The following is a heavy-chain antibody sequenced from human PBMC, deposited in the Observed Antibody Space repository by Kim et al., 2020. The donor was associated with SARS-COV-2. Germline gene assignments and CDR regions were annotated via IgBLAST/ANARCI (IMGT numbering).Heavy chain of an antibody. Sequence: GGSLRLSCAASGFTFSSYGMHWVRQAPGKGLEWVAVISYDGSNKYYADSVKGRFTISRDNSKNTLYLQMNSLRAEDTAVYYCAKVSGDGYNPYYYYYYMCGWGRGGTLADSS. D-gene: IGHD5-12*01. J-gene: IGHJ6*03. CDR2: ISYDGSNK. CDR3: AKVSGDGYNPYYYYYYMCG. V-gene: IGHV3-30*18. CDR1: GFTFSSYG.